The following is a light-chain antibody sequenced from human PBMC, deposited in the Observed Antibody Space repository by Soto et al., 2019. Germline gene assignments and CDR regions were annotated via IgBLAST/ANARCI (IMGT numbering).Light chain of an antibody. CDR2: DAS. CDR1: ETVRRD. J-gene: IGKJ5*01. V-gene: IGKV3-15*01. Sequence: EIVMTQSPATLSVSPGERATLSCRASETVRRDLAWYQQKPGQAPRLLIYDASTRATGIPARFSGSGSGTAFTLTIISLQSEDFAVYYCQQYNRWPPITVGQGTRLDI. CDR3: QQYNRWPPIT.